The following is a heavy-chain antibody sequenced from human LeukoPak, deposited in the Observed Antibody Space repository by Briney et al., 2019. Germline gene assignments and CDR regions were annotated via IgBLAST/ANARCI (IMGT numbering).Heavy chain of an antibody. Sequence: ASVKVSCKASGYTFTSYGISWVRQAPGQGLEWMGWISAYNGNTNYAQKLQGSVTMTTDTSTSTAYMELRSLRSDDTAVYYCARLTNMITFGGVNVWGQGTLVPVSS. V-gene: IGHV1-18*01. J-gene: IGHJ4*02. CDR2: ISAYNGNT. D-gene: IGHD3-16*01. CDR1: GYTFTSYG. CDR3: ARLTNMITFGGVNV.